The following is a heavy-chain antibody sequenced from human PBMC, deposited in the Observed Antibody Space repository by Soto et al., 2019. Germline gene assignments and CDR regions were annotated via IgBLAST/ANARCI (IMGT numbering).Heavy chain of an antibody. D-gene: IGHD2-15*01. V-gene: IGHV1-18*04. CDR1: GYTFTSYG. CDR3: ARIPMEVCRGGSCYSADY. CDR2: ISAYNGNT. J-gene: IGHJ4*02. Sequence: GASVKVSFKASGYTFTSYGISWVRQAPGQGLEWMGWISAYNGNTNYAQKLQGRVTMTTDTSTSTAYMELRSLRSDDTAVYYCARIPMEVCRGGSCYSADYWGQGTLVTVSS.